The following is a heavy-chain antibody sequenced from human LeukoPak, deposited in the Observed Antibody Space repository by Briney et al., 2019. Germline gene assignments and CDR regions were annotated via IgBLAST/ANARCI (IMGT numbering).Heavy chain of an antibody. D-gene: IGHD3-22*01. CDR1: GYTFTSYG. J-gene: IGHJ2*01. CDR2: ISAYNGNT. V-gene: IGHV1-18*01. CDR3: AREYYDSSGYYYGHWYFDL. Sequence: ASVKVSCKASGYTFTSYGISRVRQAPGQGLEWMGWISAYNGNTNYAQKLQGRVTMTTDTSTSTAYMELRSLRSDDTAVYYCAREYYDSSGYYYGHWYFDLWGRGTLVTVSS.